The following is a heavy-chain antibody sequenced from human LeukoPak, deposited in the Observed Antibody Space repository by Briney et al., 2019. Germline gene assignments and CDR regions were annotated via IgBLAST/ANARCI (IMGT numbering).Heavy chain of an antibody. Sequence: PGGSLRLSCAASGFTFSSYVMHWVRQAPGKGLEWVSIIYNDGVTYYTDSVKGRFTISRDNSKNTLYLQMNSLRAEDTAVYYCATPKRSGVSFDYWGQGTLVTVSS. CDR3: ATPKRSGVSFDY. J-gene: IGHJ4*02. CDR1: GFTFSSYV. D-gene: IGHD3-10*01. V-gene: IGHV3-66*01. CDR2: IYNDGVT.